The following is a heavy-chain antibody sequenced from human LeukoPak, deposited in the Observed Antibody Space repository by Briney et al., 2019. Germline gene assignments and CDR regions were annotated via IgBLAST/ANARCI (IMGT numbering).Heavy chain of an antibody. CDR2: MNPNSGGT. CDR1: GYTFTAY. J-gene: IGHJ4*02. D-gene: IGHD6-19*01. Sequence: ASVTVSCKTSGYTFTAYIHWLRQAPGPGLEWMGWMNPNSGGTKYAQTFQGRVTLTRDTSISTAYLELSSLTSDDTAVYFCARQGSNSSGWYPVDDWGQGTLVTVSS. CDR3: ARQGSNSSGWYPVDD. V-gene: IGHV1-2*02.